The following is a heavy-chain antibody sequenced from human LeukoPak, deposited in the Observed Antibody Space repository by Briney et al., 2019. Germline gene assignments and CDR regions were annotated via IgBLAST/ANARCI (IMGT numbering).Heavy chain of an antibody. CDR1: GFTFSDSA. Sequence: GGSLRLSCAASGFTFSDSAIHWVRQATGKGLEWVGRIRSKADAYATTYAASLKGRFTISRDDSRNRAYLQMGSLRTEDTAVYYCTREYSSGWPFDFWGQGTLVTVSS. D-gene: IGHD6-19*01. J-gene: IGHJ4*02. V-gene: IGHV3-73*01. CDR3: TREYSSGWPFDF. CDR2: IRSKADAYAT.